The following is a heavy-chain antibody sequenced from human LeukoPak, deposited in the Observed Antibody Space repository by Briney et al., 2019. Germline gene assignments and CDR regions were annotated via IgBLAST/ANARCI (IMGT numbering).Heavy chain of an antibody. J-gene: IGHJ3*02. Sequence: GESLQISCQGSGYSFTSYWIGWVRPMPGKGLEWMGIIYPGDSDTRYSPSFQGQVTISADKSISTAYLQWSSLKASDTAMYYCARHIIVGATGAFDIWGQGTMVTVSS. CDR2: IYPGDSDT. CDR3: ARHIIVGATGAFDI. D-gene: IGHD1-26*01. CDR1: GYSFTSYW. V-gene: IGHV5-51*01.